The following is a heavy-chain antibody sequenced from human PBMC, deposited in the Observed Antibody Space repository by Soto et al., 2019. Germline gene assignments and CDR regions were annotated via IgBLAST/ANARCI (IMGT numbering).Heavy chain of an antibody. D-gene: IGHD2-15*01. CDR3: AKDNCSGGRCYSRFDP. Sequence: GGSLRLSCAASGFTFSSADMHWVRQRTGTALEWVSAIGPRGDTYYADSVKGRFTMSRENAKNSVYLQMNSLRAGDTALYYCAKDNCSGGRCYSRFDPWGQGTLVTVSS. CDR2: IGPRGDT. CDR1: GFTFSSAD. J-gene: IGHJ5*02. V-gene: IGHV3-13*01.